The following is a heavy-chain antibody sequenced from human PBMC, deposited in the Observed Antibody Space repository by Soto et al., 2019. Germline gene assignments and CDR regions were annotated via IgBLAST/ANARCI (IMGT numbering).Heavy chain of an antibody. CDR3: ARDRLRYNCNAFPYYYYGMYV. CDR2: ISYDGSNK. J-gene: IGHJ6*02. CDR1: GFTFSSYA. V-gene: IGHV3-30-3*01. Sequence: QVQLVESGGGVVQPGRSLRLSCAASGFTFSSYAMYWVRQAPGKGLEWVAVISYDGSNKYYADSVKGRFTISRGNSKTPLYLQMNSLRAEDTAVYYCARDRLRYNCNAFPYYYYGMYVWGQGTTVTVSS. D-gene: IGHD1-1*01.